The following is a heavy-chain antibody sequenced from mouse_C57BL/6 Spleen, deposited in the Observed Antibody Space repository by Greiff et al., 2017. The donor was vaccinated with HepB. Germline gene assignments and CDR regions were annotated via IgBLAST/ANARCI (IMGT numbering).Heavy chain of an antibody. CDR3: ARPYDGGAMDY. J-gene: IGHJ4*01. CDR1: GYPFTSYT. Sequence: QVQLQQSGAELARPGASVKMSCKASGYPFTSYTMHWVKQRPGQGLEWIGYINPSSGYTKSNQKFKDKATLTADKSSSTAYMQLSSLTSEDSAVYYCARPYDGGAMDYWGQGTSVTVSS. V-gene: IGHV1-4*01. D-gene: IGHD1-1*01. CDR2: INPSSGYT.